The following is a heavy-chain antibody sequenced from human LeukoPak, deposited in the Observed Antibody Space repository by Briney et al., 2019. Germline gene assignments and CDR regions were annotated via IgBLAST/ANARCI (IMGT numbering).Heavy chain of an antibody. CDR3: VREVAARFDY. Sequence: PSQTLSLTCTVSGGSISSGESYWSWIRQPPGKGREWIGYIHYSGSTYYNPSLKSRVTISIDTSKKQFSLKLTSVTAADTAVYYCVREVAARFDYWGQGTLVTVSS. J-gene: IGHJ4*02. D-gene: IGHD6-6*01. V-gene: IGHV4-30-4*08. CDR2: IHYSGST. CDR1: GGSISSGESY.